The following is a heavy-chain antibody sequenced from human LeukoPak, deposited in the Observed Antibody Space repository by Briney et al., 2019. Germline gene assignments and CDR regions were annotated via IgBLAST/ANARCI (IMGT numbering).Heavy chain of an antibody. CDR3: AKAPVTTCRGAYCYPFDY. D-gene: IGHD2-21*01. J-gene: IGHJ4*02. V-gene: IGHV3-23*01. CDR1: GFTLSSYA. CDR2: ISPSGDIT. Sequence: PGGSLRLSCAASGFTLSSYAMSWVRQAPGKGLEWVSGISPSGDITYYADSVKGRFTISRDSSKNTLFLQMNRLRPEDAAVYYCAKAPVTTCRGAYCYPFDYWGQGTLVTVSS.